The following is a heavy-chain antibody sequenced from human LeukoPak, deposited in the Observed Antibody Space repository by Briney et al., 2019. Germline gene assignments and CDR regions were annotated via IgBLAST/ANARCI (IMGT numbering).Heavy chain of an antibody. CDR1: GGTFSSYA. Sequence: SVKVSCKASGGTFSSYAINWVRQAPGQGLEWMGRIIPIVDKANHAQKFQGRVTITADKSTSTAYMELSSLRSEDTAVYYCARDNGRYYDFWSGYYAFDYWGQGTLVTVSS. V-gene: IGHV1-69*04. CDR2: IIPIVDKA. D-gene: IGHD3-3*01. J-gene: IGHJ4*02. CDR3: ARDNGRYYDFWSGYYAFDY.